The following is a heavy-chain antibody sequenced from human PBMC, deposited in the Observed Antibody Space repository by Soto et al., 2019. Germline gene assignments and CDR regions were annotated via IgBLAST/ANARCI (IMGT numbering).Heavy chain of an antibody. J-gene: IGHJ4*02. Sequence: QVQLVQSGAEVEKPGASVKVSCKASGYTFTTYDFNWMRQAPGHGLEWMGWMNPDTGNTGYAQKFEGSVTMTSVPSISSSLMALSGLTAEDTAVYYCARALGYSSTSRLDLWGQGALVTVSS. D-gene: IGHD6-19*01. V-gene: IGHV1-8*01. CDR3: ARALGYSSTSRLDL. CDR1: GYTFTTYD. CDR2: MNPDTGNT.